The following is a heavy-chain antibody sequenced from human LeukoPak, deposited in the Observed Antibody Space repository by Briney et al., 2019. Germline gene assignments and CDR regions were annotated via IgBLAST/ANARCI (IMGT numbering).Heavy chain of an antibody. CDR1: GGSISSYY. CDR2: IYTSGST. Sequence: PSETLSLTCTVSGGSISSYYWSWIRQPAGKGLEWIGRIYTSGSTNYNPSLKSRVTMSVDTSKNQFSLKLSSVTAADTAVYYCAARLITMVRGVIRYWGQGTLVTVSS. D-gene: IGHD3-10*01. J-gene: IGHJ4*02. CDR3: AARLITMVRGVIRY. V-gene: IGHV4-4*07.